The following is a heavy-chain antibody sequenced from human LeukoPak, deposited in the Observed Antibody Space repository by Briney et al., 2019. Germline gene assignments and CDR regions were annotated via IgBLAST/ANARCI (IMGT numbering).Heavy chain of an antibody. D-gene: IGHD6-19*01. J-gene: IGHJ4*02. CDR2: IKSKTDGGTT. Sequence: PGGSLRLSCSASGFTFSTYWMSWVRQAPGKGLEWVGRIKSKTDGGTTDYAAPVKGRFTISRDDSKNTLYLQMNSLKTKDTAVYYCTTESENSSGWYPYYFDYWGQGTLVTVSS. V-gene: IGHV3-15*01. CDR3: TTESENSSGWYPYYFDY. CDR1: GFTFSTYW.